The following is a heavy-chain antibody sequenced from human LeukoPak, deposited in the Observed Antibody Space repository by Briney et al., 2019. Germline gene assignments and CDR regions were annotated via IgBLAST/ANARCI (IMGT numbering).Heavy chain of an antibody. D-gene: IGHD3-10*01. CDR2: INPSGGST. CDR3: AREVPVRGDLDY. Sequence: ASVTVSCTASGYTFTSYYMHWMRQAPGQGLEWMGIINPSGGSTSYAQKFQGRVTMTRDTSTSTVYMELSSLRSEDTAVYYCAREVPVRGDLDYWGQGTLVTVSS. J-gene: IGHJ4*02. CDR1: GYTFTSYY. V-gene: IGHV1-46*01.